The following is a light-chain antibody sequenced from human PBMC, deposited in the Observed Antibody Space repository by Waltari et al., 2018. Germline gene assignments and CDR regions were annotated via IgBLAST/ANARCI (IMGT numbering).Light chain of an antibody. CDR3: QQYNSFSGT. Sequence: DIVMTQSPDSLAVSLGERATINCNASQSLLYSPKHKNYLPWYQQKPGPPPKLLVYWASTRESGVPDRFSGSGSGTDFTLTINSLQAEDFATYYCQQYNSFSGTFGQGTRVEIK. V-gene: IGKV4-1*01. CDR2: WAS. CDR1: QSLLYSPKHKNY. J-gene: IGKJ1*01.